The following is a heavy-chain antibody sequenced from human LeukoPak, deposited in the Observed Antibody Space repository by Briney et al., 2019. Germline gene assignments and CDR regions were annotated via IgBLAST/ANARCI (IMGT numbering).Heavy chain of an antibody. D-gene: IGHD3-16*01. CDR3: ARGGGTLDY. Sequence: KPSETLSLTCTVSGDSISSYYWSWLRQPPGKGLEWIGYIYDSGKTNYNASLISRVTISVDTSKNQFSLKLTSVTPADTAVYYCARGGGTLDYWGQGTLVTVSS. V-gene: IGHV4-59*01. CDR1: GDSISSYY. CDR2: IYDSGKT. J-gene: IGHJ4*02.